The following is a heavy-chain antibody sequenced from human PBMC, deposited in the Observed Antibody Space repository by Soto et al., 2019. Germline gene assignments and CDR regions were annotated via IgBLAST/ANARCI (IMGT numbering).Heavy chain of an antibody. J-gene: IGHJ4*02. CDR3: ARDRDGYSTFDC. Sequence: SETLSLTCTVSGGSISSAGPYWSWIRQHPGKGLEWIGYIYHGGNTYYNPSLESRLTISVDTSKNQFSLKLSSVTAADTGVYYCARDRDGYSTFDCWGQGTLVTSPQ. V-gene: IGHV4-31*03. CDR2: IYHGGNT. D-gene: IGHD4-4*01. CDR1: GGSISSAGPY.